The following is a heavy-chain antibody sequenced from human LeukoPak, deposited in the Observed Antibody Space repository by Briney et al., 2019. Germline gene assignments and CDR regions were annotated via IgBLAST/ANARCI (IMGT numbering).Heavy chain of an antibody. V-gene: IGHV4-4*07. CDR3: ARMYYYGSGSYYWFDP. Sequence: PSETLSLTCTVSGGSISSYYWSWIRQPAGKGLEWIGRIYTSGSTNYNPSLKSRVTMSVDTSKNQFSLKLSSVTAADTAVYYCARMYYYGSGSYYWFDPWGQGTLVTVSS. CDR2: IYTSGST. J-gene: IGHJ5*02. CDR1: GGSISSYY. D-gene: IGHD3-10*01.